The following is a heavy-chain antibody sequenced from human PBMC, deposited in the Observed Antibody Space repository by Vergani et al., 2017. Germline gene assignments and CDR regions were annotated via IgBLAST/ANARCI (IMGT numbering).Heavy chain of an antibody. CDR3: AREGKSIAARRGGWFDP. J-gene: IGHJ5*02. CDR2: ISSSSSYT. Sequence: QVQLVESGGGLVKPGGSLRLSCAASGFTFSDYYMSWIRQAPGKGLEWVSYISSSSSYTNYADSVKGRFTISRDNAKNSLYLQMNSLRAEDTAVYYCAREGKSIAARRGGWFDPWGQGTLVTVSS. D-gene: IGHD6-6*01. V-gene: IGHV3-11*05. CDR1: GFTFSDYY.